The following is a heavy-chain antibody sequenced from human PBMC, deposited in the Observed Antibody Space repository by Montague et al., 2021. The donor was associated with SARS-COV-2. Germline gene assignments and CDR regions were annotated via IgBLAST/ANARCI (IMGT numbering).Heavy chain of an antibody. CDR1: GGSISSSNYY. CDR3: ARRGRKLLPVATTIGGFDI. D-gene: IGHD5-12*01. Sequence: SETLSLTCTVSGGSISSSNYYWDWIRQPPGKGLEWIGSIYDSGSTYYNPSLKSRVTISVDTSKNHFSLKLSSVTAADTAVYYCARRGRKLLPVATTIGGFDIWGQGTMVTVPS. V-gene: IGHV4-39*02. CDR2: IYDSGST. J-gene: IGHJ3*02.